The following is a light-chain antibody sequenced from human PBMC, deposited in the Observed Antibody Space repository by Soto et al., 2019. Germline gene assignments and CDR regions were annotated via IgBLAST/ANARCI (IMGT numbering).Light chain of an antibody. V-gene: IGLV2-14*01. J-gene: IGLJ3*02. CDR3: SSYTSSSTWM. CDR1: SSDVGTYKF. CDR2: EVS. Sequence: QSVLTQPASVSGSPGQSITISCTGTSSDVGTYKFVSWYQQHPGKAPKLMIFEVSNRPSGVSNRFSGSKSGNTASLTISGLQAEDEADYYCSSYTSSSTWMFGGGTKVTVL.